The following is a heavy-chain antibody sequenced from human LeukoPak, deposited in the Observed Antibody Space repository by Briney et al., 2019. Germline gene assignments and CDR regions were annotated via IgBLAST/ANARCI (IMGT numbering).Heavy chain of an antibody. J-gene: IGHJ4*02. D-gene: IGHD6-19*01. Sequence: SQTLSLTCALSGDSVSSKSAAWDWVRQSPSRGLEWLGRTYYRSKLYKDYAVSVKSRITIIPHTSKNQFSLQLNSVTPEDTAVYYCARDLAVAGGPLDYWGQGTLVTVSS. CDR2: TYYRSKLYK. V-gene: IGHV6-1*01. CDR1: GDSVSSKSAA. CDR3: ARDLAVAGGPLDY.